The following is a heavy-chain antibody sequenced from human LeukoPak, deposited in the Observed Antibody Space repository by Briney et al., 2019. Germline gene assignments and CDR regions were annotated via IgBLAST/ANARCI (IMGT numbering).Heavy chain of an antibody. CDR3: ARRYSSGWSGGMDV. J-gene: IGHJ6*02. D-gene: IGHD6-19*01. CDR1: GYTFTNYY. Sequence: GASVKVSCKASGYTFTNYYIHWVRQAPGQGLEWMGIINPGGGSTSYAQKFQGRVTMTRDTSTSTVYMELSSLRSEDTAVYYCARRYSSGWSGGMDVWGQGTTVTVSS. CDR2: INPGGGST. V-gene: IGHV1-46*01.